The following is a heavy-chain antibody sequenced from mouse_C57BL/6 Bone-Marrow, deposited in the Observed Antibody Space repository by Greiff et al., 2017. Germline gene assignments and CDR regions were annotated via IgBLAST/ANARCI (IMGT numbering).Heavy chain of an antibody. V-gene: IGHV1-50*01. CDR3: ASIYYGNSYYFDY. Sequence: QVQLQQPGAELVKPGASVKLSCKASGYTFTSYWMQWVKQRPGQGLEWIGEIDPSDSYTNYNQKFKGKATLTVDTSSSTAYMQLSSLTSEDSAVYYCASIYYGNSYYFDYWGQGTTLTVSS. CDR1: GYTFTSYW. CDR2: IDPSDSYT. D-gene: IGHD2-1*01. J-gene: IGHJ2*01.